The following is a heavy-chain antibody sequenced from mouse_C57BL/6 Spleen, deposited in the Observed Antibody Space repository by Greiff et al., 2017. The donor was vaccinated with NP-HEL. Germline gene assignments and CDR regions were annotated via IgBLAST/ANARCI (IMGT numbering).Heavy chain of an antibody. Sequence: VQLKESGAELVRPGASVKLSCTASGFNIKDDYMHGVKQRPEQGREWIGWIDPENGDTEYASKFQGKATITADTSSNTAYLQLSSLTSEDTAVYYCTTQLGRDAYWGQGTLVTVSA. CDR1: GFNIKDDY. V-gene: IGHV14-4*01. CDR3: TTQLGRDAY. D-gene: IGHD4-1*02. CDR2: IDPENGDT. J-gene: IGHJ3*01.